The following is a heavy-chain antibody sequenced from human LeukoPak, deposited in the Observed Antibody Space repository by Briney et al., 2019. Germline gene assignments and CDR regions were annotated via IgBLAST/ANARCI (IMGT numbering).Heavy chain of an antibody. V-gene: IGHV4-59*08. CDR2: IYYSGST. CDR1: GGSISIYY. J-gene: IGHJ3*02. CDR3: ARHDTYYYDSSGYKPDAFDI. Sequence: PSETLSLTCTVSGGSISIYYWSWIRQPPGKGLEWIGYIYYSGSTNYNPSLKSRVTISVDTSKNQFSLKLSSVTAADTAVYYCARHDTYYYDSSGYKPDAFDIWGQGTMVTVSS. D-gene: IGHD3-22*01.